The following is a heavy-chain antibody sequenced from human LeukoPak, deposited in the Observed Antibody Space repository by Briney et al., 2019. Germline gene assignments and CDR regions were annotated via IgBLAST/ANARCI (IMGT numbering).Heavy chain of an antibody. CDR1: GFTFSSYA. J-gene: IGHJ4*02. CDR3: AKDESSGWQRFDY. D-gene: IGHD6-19*01. Sequence: GGSLRLSCAASGFTFSSYAMSWVRQAPGKGLEWVSAISGSGGSTYYADSVKGRFTISRDNSKNTLYLQMNSLRAEDMAVYYCAKDESSGWQRFDYWGQGTLVTVSS. V-gene: IGHV3-23*01. CDR2: ISGSGGST.